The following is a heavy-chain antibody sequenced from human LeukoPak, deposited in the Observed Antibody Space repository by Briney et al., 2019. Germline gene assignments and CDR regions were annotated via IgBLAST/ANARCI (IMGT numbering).Heavy chain of an antibody. CDR1: GFTFSSYW. V-gene: IGHV3-7*01. D-gene: IGHD6-13*01. J-gene: IGHJ4*02. CDR3: ARGGDSSTWYYYFDY. Sequence: GGSLRLSCAASGFTFSSYWMSWVRQAPGKGLEWVANIKQDESERYYVDSVKGRFTISRDNSKNTLYLQMNSLRAEDTAVYYCARGGDSSTWYYYFDYWGQGTLVTVSS. CDR2: IKQDESER.